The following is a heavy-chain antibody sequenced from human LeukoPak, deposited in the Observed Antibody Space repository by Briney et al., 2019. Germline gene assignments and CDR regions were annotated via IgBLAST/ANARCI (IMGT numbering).Heavy chain of an antibody. CDR1: GGSISSYY. CDR2: IYYSGST. CDR3: ARSYSGYDLGYMDV. V-gene: IGHV4-59*01. D-gene: IGHD5-12*01. J-gene: IGHJ6*03. Sequence: SETPSLTCTVSGGSISSYYWSWIRQPPGKGLEWIGYIYYSGSTNYNPSLKSRVTISVDTSKNQFSLKLSSATAADTAVYYCARSYSGYDLGYMDVWGKGTTVTVSS.